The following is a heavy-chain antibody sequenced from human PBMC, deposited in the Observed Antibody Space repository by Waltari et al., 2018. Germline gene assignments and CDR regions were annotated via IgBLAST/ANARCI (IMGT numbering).Heavy chain of an antibody. J-gene: IGHJ6*03. D-gene: IGHD1-26*01. CDR1: GGNFSSYA. CDR3: AGGDYSGTYYSYYYYMDV. Sequence: QVQLVQSGAEVKKPGSSVKVSCKASGGNFSSYATSWARQAPGQGLEWMGGIIPIFGPANYAQKFQGRVTITADESTSTAYMELSSLRSEDTAVYYCAGGDYSGTYYSYYYYMDVWGKGTTVTISS. CDR2: IIPIFGPA. V-gene: IGHV1-69*12.